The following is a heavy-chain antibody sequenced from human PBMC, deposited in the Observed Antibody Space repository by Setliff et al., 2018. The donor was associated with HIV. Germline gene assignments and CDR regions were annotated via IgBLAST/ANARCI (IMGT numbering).Heavy chain of an antibody. Sequence: PGGSLRLSCAASGFTFSSAWMSWVRQAPGKGLEWVGRIKTKNEGAATYYAAPVKGRFTISRDDSKNTMYLQMNSLQTEDTAVYYCATKGRDAYTLEGPGWGQGTLVTVSS. V-gene: IGHV3-15*05. CDR3: ATKGRDAYTLEGPG. J-gene: IGHJ4*02. CDR2: IKTKNEGAAT. CDR1: GFTFSSAW. D-gene: IGHD2-2*01.